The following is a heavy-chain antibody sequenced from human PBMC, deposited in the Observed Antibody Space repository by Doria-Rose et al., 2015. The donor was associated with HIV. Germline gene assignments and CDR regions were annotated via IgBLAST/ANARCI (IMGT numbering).Heavy chain of an antibody. J-gene: IGHJ6*02. Sequence: VQLVQSGGGLIQPGGSLRLSCAASGFTVSSNYMSWVRQAPGKGLEWVSVIYSGISTYYADSVKGRFTISRDNSKNTLYLQMNSLRAEDTAVYYCARDLPFETRSSSSGMDVWGQGTKVTVSS. CDR3: ARDLPFETRSSSSGMDV. CDR2: IYSGIST. CDR1: GFTVSSNY. D-gene: IGHD6-6*01. V-gene: IGHV3-53*01.